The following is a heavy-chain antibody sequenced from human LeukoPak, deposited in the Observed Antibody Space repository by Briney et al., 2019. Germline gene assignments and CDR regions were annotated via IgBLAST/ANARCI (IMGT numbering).Heavy chain of an antibody. CDR2: ISGSGGST. V-gene: IGHV3-23*01. J-gene: IGHJ4*02. CDR3: AKQIGYCSGGNCYFTH. D-gene: IGHD2-15*01. CDR1: GFTFSSYA. Sequence: GGSLRLSCAASGFTFSSYAMSWVRQAPGKGLEWVSAISGSGGSTYYADSVKGRFTISRDNSKNTLFLQMNSLRAEDTAVYYCAKQIGYCSGGNCYFTHWGQGTLVTVSS.